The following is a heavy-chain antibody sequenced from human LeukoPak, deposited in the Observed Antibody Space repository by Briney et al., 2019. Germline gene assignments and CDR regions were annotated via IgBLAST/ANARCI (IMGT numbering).Heavy chain of an antibody. CDR2: IYSGGST. Sequence: GGSLRLSCAASGFTVSSNYMSWVRQAPGKGLEWVSVIYSGGSTYYADSVKGRFTISRDNSKNTLYLQMNSLRAEDTAVYYCARDQGGSYYGGADYWGQGTLVTVSS. CDR1: GFTVSSNY. V-gene: IGHV3-53*01. J-gene: IGHJ4*02. D-gene: IGHD1-26*01. CDR3: ARDQGGSYYGGADY.